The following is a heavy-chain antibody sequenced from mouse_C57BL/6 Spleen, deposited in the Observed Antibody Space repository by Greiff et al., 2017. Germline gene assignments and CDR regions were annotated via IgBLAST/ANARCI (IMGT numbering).Heavy chain of an antibody. D-gene: IGHD2-5*01. CDR3: ARKFYSNSAMDY. CDR2: INPGSGGT. Sequence: QVQLQQSGAELVRPGTSVKVSCKASGYAFTNYLIEWVKQRPGQGLEWIGVINPGSGGTNYNEKFKGKATLTADKSSSTAYMHLSSLTSEYSAVXFYARKFYSNSAMDYWGQGTSVTVSS. CDR1: GYAFTNYL. J-gene: IGHJ4*01. V-gene: IGHV1-54*01.